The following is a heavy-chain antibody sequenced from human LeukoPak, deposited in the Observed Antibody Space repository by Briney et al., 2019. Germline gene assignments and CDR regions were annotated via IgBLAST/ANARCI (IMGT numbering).Heavy chain of an antibody. Sequence: PSQTLSLTCAVSGGSISSGGYSWSWIRQPPGKGLEWIGYIYHSGSTYYNPSLKSRVTISVDRSKNQFSLKLSTVTAADTAVYYCARDFASYYYGMDVWGQGTTVTVSS. CDR2: IYHSGST. J-gene: IGHJ6*02. V-gene: IGHV4-30-2*01. D-gene: IGHD3-3*01. CDR3: ARDFASYYYGMDV. CDR1: GGSISSGGYS.